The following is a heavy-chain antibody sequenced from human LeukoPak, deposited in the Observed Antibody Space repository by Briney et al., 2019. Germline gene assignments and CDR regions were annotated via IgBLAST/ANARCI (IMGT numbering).Heavy chain of an antibody. J-gene: IGHJ3*02. CDR2: IYYSGST. Sequence: SETLSLTCTVSGGSISSFYWSWIRQPPGKGLEWIGYIYYSGSTNYNPSLKSRVTISVDTSKNQFSLKLSSLTAADTAVYYCARDPAGYYDSSGYYPGAFDIWGQGTMVTVSS. D-gene: IGHD3-22*01. CDR3: ARDPAGYYDSSGYYPGAFDI. V-gene: IGHV4-59*01. CDR1: GGSISSFY.